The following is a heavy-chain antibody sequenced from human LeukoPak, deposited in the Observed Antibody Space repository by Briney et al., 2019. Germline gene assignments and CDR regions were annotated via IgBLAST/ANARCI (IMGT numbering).Heavy chain of an antibody. D-gene: IGHD2-2*01. CDR3: ARGRRVPAAMGNWFDP. CDR2: IKQDGSEK. V-gene: IGHV3-7*01. CDR1: GFTFSSYW. Sequence: GGSLRLSCEASGFTFSSYWMSWVRQAPGKGLEWVANIKQDGSEKYYVDSVKGRFTISRDNAKNSLYLQLNSLRAEDTAVYYCARGRRVPAAMGNWFDPWGQGTLVTVSS. J-gene: IGHJ5*02.